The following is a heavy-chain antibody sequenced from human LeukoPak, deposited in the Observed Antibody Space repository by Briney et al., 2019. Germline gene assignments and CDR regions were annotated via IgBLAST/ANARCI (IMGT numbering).Heavy chain of an antibody. CDR1: GGTFSSYA. V-gene: IGHV1-69*04. D-gene: IGHD3-22*01. J-gene: IGHJ3*02. CDR2: IIPILGIA. Sequence: GASVKVSCKASGGTFSSYAISWVRQAPGQGLEWMGRIIPILGIANYAQKFQGRVTITTDESTSTAYMELSSLRSEDTAVYYCGSGYYDSSGYRDAFDIWGQGTMVTVSS. CDR3: GSGYYDSSGYRDAFDI.